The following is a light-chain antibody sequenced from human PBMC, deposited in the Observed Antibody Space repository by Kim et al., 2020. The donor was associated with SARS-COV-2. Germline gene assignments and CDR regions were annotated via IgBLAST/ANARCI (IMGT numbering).Light chain of an antibody. J-gene: IGLJ3*02. Sequence: QAGLTQPPSVSKDLRQTATLTCTGNSNNVGNQGAAWLQQHQGHPPKLLSYRNNDRPSGISERLSASRSGNTASLTITGLQPEDEADYYCSAWDTSLNVWVFGGGTKLTVL. CDR2: RNN. CDR3: SAWDTSLNVWV. V-gene: IGLV10-54*01. CDR1: SNNVGNQG.